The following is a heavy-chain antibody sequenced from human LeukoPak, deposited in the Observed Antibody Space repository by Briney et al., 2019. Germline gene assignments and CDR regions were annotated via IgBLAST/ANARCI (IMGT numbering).Heavy chain of an antibody. CDR3: ARTVTKSYYYYYMDV. J-gene: IGHJ6*03. CDR1: GGSISSYY. V-gene: IGHV4-59*01. CDR2: IYYSGST. Sequence: SQTLSLTCTVSGGSISSYYWSWIRQPPGKGLEWIGYIYYSGSTNYNPSLKSRVTISVDTSKNQFSLKLSSVTAADTAVYYCARTVTKSYYYYYMDVWGKGTTVTVSS. D-gene: IGHD4-17*01.